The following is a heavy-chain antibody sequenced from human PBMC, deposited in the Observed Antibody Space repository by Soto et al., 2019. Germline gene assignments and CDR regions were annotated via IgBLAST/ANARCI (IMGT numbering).Heavy chain of an antibody. V-gene: IGHV4-30-2*01. D-gene: IGHD5-12*01. CDR3: ARRIVATETFAY. CDR1: GGSISSGGYS. J-gene: IGHJ4*02. CDR2: IYHSGST. Sequence: ASETLSLTCAVSGGSISSGGYSWSWIRQPPGKGLEWIGYIYHSGSTYYNPSLNSRVTISVDTSKNQFSLTVTSVTAADTAVYYCARRIVATETFAYWGQGTLVTVSS.